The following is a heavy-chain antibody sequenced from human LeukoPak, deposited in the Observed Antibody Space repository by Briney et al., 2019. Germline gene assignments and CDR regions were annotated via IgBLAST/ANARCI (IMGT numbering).Heavy chain of an antibody. D-gene: IGHD3-16*01. CDR1: GGSISSYY. CDR3: ATDLDYTFGGLRYGMDV. J-gene: IGHJ6*02. Sequence: PSETLSLTCTVSGGSISSYYWSWIRQPAGKGLEWIGRIYTSGSTNYNPSLKSRVTMSVDTSKNQFSLKLRSVTAADTAVYYCATDLDYTFGGLRYGMDVWGQGTTVTVSS. CDR2: IYTSGST. V-gene: IGHV4-4*07.